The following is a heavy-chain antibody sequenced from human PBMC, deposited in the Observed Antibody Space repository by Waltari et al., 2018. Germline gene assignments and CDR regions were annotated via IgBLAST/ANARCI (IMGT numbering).Heavy chain of an antibody. V-gene: IGHV4-39*01. Sequence: QLQLQESGPGLVKPSETLSLTCTVSGGPISSSSYYWGWIRQPPGKGLEWIGRIFYSGSTYYNPSLKSRVTISVDTSKNQFSLKLSSVTAADTAVYYCARSEYASFDYWGQGTLVTVSS. CDR2: IFYSGST. CDR1: GGPISSSSYY. J-gene: IGHJ4*02. CDR3: ARSEYASFDY. D-gene: IGHD2-2*01.